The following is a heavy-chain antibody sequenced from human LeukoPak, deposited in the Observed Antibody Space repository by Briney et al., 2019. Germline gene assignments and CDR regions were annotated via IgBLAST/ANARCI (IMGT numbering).Heavy chain of an antibody. CDR3: ARSPAIPHDY. Sequence: SEALSLTCAVYGGSFSGYYWSWIRQPPGKGLEWIGEINHSGSTNYNPSLKSRVTISVDTSKNQFSLKLSSVTAADTAVYYCARSPAIPHDYWGQGTLVTVSS. J-gene: IGHJ4*02. CDR2: INHSGST. V-gene: IGHV4-34*01. CDR1: GGSFSGYY. D-gene: IGHD2-21*01.